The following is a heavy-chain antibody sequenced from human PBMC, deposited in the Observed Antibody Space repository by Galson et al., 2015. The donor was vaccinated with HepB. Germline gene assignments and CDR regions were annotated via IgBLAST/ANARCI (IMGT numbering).Heavy chain of an antibody. CDR1: GFSFFDYA. CDR3: AKELFSLREYKVGEIVPSEQYGIDV. Sequence: SLRLSCATSGFSFFDYAMSWVRQAPGKGLEWVSVISDSGDTTNYADSVKGRFIISRDNLKNILYLQMNSLRDEDTAVYYCAKELFSLREYKVGEIVPSEQYGIDVWGQGTTVTVSS. V-gene: IGHV3-23*01. D-gene: IGHD1/OR15-1a*01. CDR2: ISDSGDTT. J-gene: IGHJ6*02.